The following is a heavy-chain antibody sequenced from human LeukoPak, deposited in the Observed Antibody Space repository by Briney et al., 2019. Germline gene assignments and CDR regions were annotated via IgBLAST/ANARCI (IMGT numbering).Heavy chain of an antibody. J-gene: IGHJ4*02. V-gene: IGHV3-30*02. CDR2: IRYDGSNK. CDR3: IVVVPAAPI. CDR1: GFTFSRYG. D-gene: IGHD2-2*01. Sequence: GGSLRLSGAASGFTFSRYGMHWVRQAPGKGLEWVAFIRYDGSNKYYADSVKGRFTISRDNSKNTLYLQMNSLRAEDTAVYYCIVVVPAAPIWGQGTLVTVSS.